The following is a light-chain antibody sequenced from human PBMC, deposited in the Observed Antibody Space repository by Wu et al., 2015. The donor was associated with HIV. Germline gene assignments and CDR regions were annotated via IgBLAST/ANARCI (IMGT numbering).Light chain of an antibody. J-gene: IGKJ1*01. CDR1: QSVSSN. CDR3: QKYNTAPWT. V-gene: IGKV3-15*01. CDR2: GAS. Sequence: EIVMTQSPATLSVSPGERVTLSCRASQSVSSNLAWYQQKPGQAPRLLISGASTRATGIPARFSGTGSGTEFTLTISNLQSEDVATYYCQKYNTAPWTFGQGTKVEMK.